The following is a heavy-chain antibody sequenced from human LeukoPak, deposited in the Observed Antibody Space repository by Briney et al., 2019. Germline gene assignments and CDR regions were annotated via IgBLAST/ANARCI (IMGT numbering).Heavy chain of an antibody. V-gene: IGHV3-74*01. CDR2: IDRDGSRI. J-gene: IGHJ4*02. D-gene: IGHD4-23*01. CDR1: GFTFSSYG. CDR3: VRGNDYGGPHY. Sequence: PGGSLRLSCAAFGFTFSSYGMHWVRQAPGKGLVWVSRIDRDGSRINYADSVKGRFTISRDNGKNTLFLQMNSLRAEDAAVYYCVRGNDYGGPHYWGQGTLVTVSS.